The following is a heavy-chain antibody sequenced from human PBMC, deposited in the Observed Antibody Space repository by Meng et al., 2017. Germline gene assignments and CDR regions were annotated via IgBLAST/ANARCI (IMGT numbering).Heavy chain of an antibody. CDR2: IKPDGTMT. Sequence: GAGGGLVQAGGSMRLSCTASGFTFRNYWMHWVRQDPGKGLVWVSRIKPDGTMTVYADSVKGRFTISRDNAKNTLYLQMNSLRSDDTAVYYCARSDWFDPWGQGTLVTVSS. J-gene: IGHJ5*02. CDR1: GFTFRNYW. V-gene: IGHV3-74*01. CDR3: ARSDWFDP.